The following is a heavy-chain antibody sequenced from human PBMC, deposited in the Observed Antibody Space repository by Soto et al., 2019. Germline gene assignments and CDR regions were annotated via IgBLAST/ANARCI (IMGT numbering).Heavy chain of an antibody. Sequence: SETLSLTCAVSGGSIGGVGYSWSWIRQQPGGGLEWIGYMYHSGTFLKSPSLKTRLTMSLDMSKNQFSLTLNSMTAADTAVYYCARAQFYSGSGNYNNLMFDAWGQGIQVTVSS. V-gene: IGHV4-30-2*01. CDR3: ARAQFYSGSGNYNNLMFDA. CDR2: MYHSGTF. CDR1: GGSIGGVGYS. D-gene: IGHD3-10*01. J-gene: IGHJ5*02.